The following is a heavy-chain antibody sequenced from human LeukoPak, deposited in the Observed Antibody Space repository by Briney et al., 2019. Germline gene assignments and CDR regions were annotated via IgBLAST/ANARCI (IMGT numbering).Heavy chain of an antibody. CDR3: ARMDLDGGDSIGFDS. Sequence: ASVKVSCEASGYTFTGYFMHWVRRAPGQGLEWMGWINPNIGDASYAQKFQGRVTMTRDRSINTAYMELSRLTSDDTAVYYCARMDLDGGDSIGFDSWGQGTLVTVSS. CDR1: GYTFTGYF. D-gene: IGHD2-21*02. J-gene: IGHJ5*01. V-gene: IGHV1-2*02. CDR2: INPNIGDA.